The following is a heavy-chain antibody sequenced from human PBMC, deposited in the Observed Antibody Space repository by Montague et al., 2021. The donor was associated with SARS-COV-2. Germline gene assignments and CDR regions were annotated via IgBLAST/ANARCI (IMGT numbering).Heavy chain of an antibody. D-gene: IGHD6-19*01. Sequence: SLRLSCAASGFTFSSYAMHWIRQGPRKGLEWVSFINPSSTDIKYADSLRGRFTIFRDNTKNVVYLEMHDLRAEDTAMYYCAKGGDLMAGLAGSWGQGTLVTVSS. CDR2: INPSSTDI. CDR1: GFTFSSYA. CDR3: AKGGDLMAGLAGS. J-gene: IGHJ5*02. V-gene: IGHV3-21*04.